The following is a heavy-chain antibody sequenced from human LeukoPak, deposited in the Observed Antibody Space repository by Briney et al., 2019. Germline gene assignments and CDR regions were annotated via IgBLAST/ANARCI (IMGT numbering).Heavy chain of an antibody. V-gene: IGHV3-49*03. Sequence: GGSLRLSCTASGFTFGDYAMSWFRQAPGKGLEWVGFIRSKAYGGTTEYAASEKGRFTISRDDSKSIAYLQMNSLKTEDTAVYYCTREGGRSSSGYYYYMDVWGKGTTVTVSS. CDR1: GFTFGDYA. CDR3: TREGGRSSSGYYYYMDV. CDR2: IRSKAYGGTT. D-gene: IGHD6-6*01. J-gene: IGHJ6*03.